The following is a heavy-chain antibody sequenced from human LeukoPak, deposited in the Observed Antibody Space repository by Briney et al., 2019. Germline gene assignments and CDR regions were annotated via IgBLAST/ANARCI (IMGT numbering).Heavy chain of an antibody. CDR1: GFTFSYYA. V-gene: IGHV3-23*01. D-gene: IGHD3-10*01. CDR3: ATSYGSGSYYNPYYFDC. CDR2: ISGSAGST. Sequence: GGSLRLSCAASGFTFSYYAMSWVRQAPGKGLEWVSTISGSAGSTYYADSVKGRFTVSRDNSKNTLYLQMNSLRAEDTAVYYCATSYGSGSYYNPYYFDCWGQGTLVTVSS. J-gene: IGHJ4*02.